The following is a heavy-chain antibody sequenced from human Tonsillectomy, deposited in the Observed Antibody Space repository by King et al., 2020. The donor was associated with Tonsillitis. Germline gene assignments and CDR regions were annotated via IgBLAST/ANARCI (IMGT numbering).Heavy chain of an antibody. J-gene: IGHJ6*02. V-gene: IGHV3-48*01. CDR1: GFTFSTRG. CDR2: ISSSSNTI. D-gene: IGHD3-16*01. Sequence: EQLVQSGGGLVQPGGSLRLSCIASGFTFSTRGMNWVRQAPGKGLEWLSYISSSSNTIYYADSVKGRFTISRDNAKKSLYLQINSLRGDDTAVYYCTTLPWTEDETWGGLVIGMSVWGQGTTVTVSS. CDR3: TTLPWTEDETWGGLVIGMSV.